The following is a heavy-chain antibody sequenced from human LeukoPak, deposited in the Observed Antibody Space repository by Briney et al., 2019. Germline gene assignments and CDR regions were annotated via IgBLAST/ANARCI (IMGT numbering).Heavy chain of an antibody. V-gene: IGHV3-11*04. J-gene: IGHJ6*03. CDR2: ISSSGSTI. CDR1: GFTFSDYH. D-gene: IGHD1-26*01. Sequence: PGGSLRLSCAASGFTFSDYHMSWIRQAPGKGLEWVSYISSSGSTIYYADSVKGRFTISRDNAKNSLYLQMNSLRAEDTAVYYCASVVGATNYYYYYMDVWGKGTTVTVSS. CDR3: ASVVGATNYYYYYMDV.